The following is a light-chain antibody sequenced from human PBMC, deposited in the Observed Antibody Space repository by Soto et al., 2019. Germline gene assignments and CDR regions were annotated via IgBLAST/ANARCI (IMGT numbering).Light chain of an antibody. V-gene: IGKV3-15*01. J-gene: IGKJ1*01. Sequence: EIVMTQSPATLSVSAGERATLSCRASQSVSAYLAWYQQKPGQAPRLLIHGASTRATGIPARFSGSGSGTEFTLTISSLQSEDFAVYYCQQYNKWPLAFGQATKVDIK. CDR1: QSVSAY. CDR2: GAS. CDR3: QQYNKWPLA.